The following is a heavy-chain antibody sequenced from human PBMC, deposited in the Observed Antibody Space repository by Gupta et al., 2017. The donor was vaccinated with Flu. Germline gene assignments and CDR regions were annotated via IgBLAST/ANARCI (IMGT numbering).Heavy chain of an antibody. CDR2: VNHRGST. CDR3: ARTFGTSWPLT. V-gene: IGHV4-34*02. CDR1: GGSFSGYY. J-gene: IGHJ4*02. Sequence: QAQLQQWGAGLLKPSETLSLTCTVNGGSFSGYYWIWIRQSPGKGLEWIGEVNHRGSTTYNPSLKSRVNISIDTSEKLFSLEVNSVTAADTGVYFCARTFGTSWPLTWGQGTLVTVSS. D-gene: IGHD2-2*01.